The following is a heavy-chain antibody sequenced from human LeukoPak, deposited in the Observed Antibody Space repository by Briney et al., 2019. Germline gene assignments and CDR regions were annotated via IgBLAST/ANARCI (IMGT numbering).Heavy chain of an antibody. CDR3: ASSHYAILTGYYSAFRCSDN. Sequence: GRSLRLSCAASGFTFSSNAMHWVRQAPGKGLDWVAVISYDGSNTSYADSVKVRFTISRDNSKNNQYLQMNSLGADDTAVYYCASSHYAILTGYYSAFRCSDNWGQGTLVTVSS. CDR2: ISYDGSNT. CDR1: GFTFSSNA. J-gene: IGHJ4*02. V-gene: IGHV3-30*04. D-gene: IGHD3-9*01.